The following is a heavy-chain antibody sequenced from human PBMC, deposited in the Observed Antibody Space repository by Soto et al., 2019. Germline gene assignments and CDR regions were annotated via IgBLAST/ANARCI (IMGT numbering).Heavy chain of an antibody. J-gene: IGHJ6*02. Sequence: QVQLVQSGAEVKKPGSSVKVSCKASGGTFSSYAISWVRQAPGQGLEWMGGIIPIFGTANYAQKFQGRVTITADESTSTAYMALSSLRSEDTAVYYCVRDGVQRTHYYYGMDVWGQGTTVTVSS. CDR1: GGTFSSYA. D-gene: IGHD6-13*01. CDR2: IIPIFGTA. V-gene: IGHV1-69*01. CDR3: VRDGVQRTHYYYGMDV.